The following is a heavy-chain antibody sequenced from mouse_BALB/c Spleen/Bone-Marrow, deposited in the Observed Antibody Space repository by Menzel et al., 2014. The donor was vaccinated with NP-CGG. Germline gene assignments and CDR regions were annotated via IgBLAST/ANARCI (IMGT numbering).Heavy chain of an antibody. V-gene: IGHV2-9*02. D-gene: IGHD3-2*02. Sequence: VKLVESGPGLVAPSQSQSITCTVSGFSLTNYGVHWVRQPPGKGLEWLGVIWAGGSTNYNSALMSRLSISKDNSKNQVFLEMNSLQTDDTAMYYCARVTSSAVGAMDYWGQGTSVTVSS. CDR3: ARVTSSAVGAMDY. CDR2: IWAGGST. CDR1: GFSLTNYG. J-gene: IGHJ4*01.